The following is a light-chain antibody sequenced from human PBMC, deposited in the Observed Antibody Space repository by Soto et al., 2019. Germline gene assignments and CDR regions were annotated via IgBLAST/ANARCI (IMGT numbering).Light chain of an antibody. Sequence: RVRIICRASQNIRNWLAWYQQKPGKAPKLLIYEASSLQSGVPSRFSGSGSGTEFTLSISSLQPDDFATYYCQDYNSWTFGQGTKVDTK. CDR3: QDYNSWT. V-gene: IGKV1-5*02. CDR1: QNIRNW. CDR2: EAS. J-gene: IGKJ1*01.